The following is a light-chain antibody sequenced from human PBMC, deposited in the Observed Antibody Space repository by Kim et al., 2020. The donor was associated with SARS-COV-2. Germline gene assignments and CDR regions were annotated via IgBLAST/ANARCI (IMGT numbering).Light chain of an antibody. CDR3: YSRDSSGKGV. J-gene: IGLJ2*01. V-gene: IGLV3-19*01. CDR2: GNN. CDR1: SLRTYY. Sequence: SSELTQDPAVSVALGQTVRITCQGDSLRTYYASWYQQKPGQAPLLVIYGNNKRPSGIPDRFSRSSSGNTPSLTITGAQAEDEADYYCYSRDSSGKGVFGGGTQLTVL.